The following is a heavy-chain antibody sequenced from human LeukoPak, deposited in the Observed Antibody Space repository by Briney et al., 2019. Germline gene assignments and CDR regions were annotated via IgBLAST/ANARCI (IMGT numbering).Heavy chain of an antibody. D-gene: IGHD3-3*01. CDR1: GGSISSSSYY. CDR3: ASLRFLEWFFGTTSGYYFDY. CDR2: IYYSGST. Sequence: SETLSLTCTVSGGSISSSSYYWGWIRQPPGKGLEWIGSIYYSGSTYYNPSLKSRVTISVDTSKNQFSLKLSSVTAADTAVYYCASLRFLEWFFGTTSGYYFDYWGQGTLVTVSS. J-gene: IGHJ4*02. V-gene: IGHV4-39*01.